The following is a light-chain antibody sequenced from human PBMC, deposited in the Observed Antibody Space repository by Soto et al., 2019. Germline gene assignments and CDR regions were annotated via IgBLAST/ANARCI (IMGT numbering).Light chain of an antibody. J-gene: IGLJ1*01. CDR2: EVS. Sequence: QSALAQPASVSGSPGQSITTSCSGSSIDVGDNNYVSWYQHHPGKAPKLIIYEVSNRPSGVSNRFSGSSSDNTASLTISGLLPDDEADYYCSSYTTSSTPSYVFGTGTKVTVL. V-gene: IGLV2-14*01. CDR1: SIDVGDNNY. CDR3: SSYTTSSTPSYV.